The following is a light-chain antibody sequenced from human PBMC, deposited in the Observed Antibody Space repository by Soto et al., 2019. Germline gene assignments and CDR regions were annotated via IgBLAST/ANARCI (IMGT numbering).Light chain of an antibody. J-gene: IGKJ3*01. Sequence: DIQMTQSPSSLSVSVGDRVTITCRASQGIRNYLAWYQQKPGKVPKLLIYAASTLQSGVPSRFSAGGSGTDFTLIISSLQPEDVATYYCQKYDSAPFTFGPGTKLDIK. V-gene: IGKV1-27*01. CDR3: QKYDSAPFT. CDR1: QGIRNY. CDR2: AAS.